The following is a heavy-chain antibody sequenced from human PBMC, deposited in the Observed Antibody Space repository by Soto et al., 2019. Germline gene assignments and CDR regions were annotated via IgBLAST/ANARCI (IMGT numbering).Heavy chain of an antibody. CDR1: GYTFTNYY. V-gene: IGHV1-46*01. CDR2: IDPSGGST. D-gene: IGHD1-20*01. J-gene: IGHJ4*02. CDR3: ARSHNWRLGQN. Sequence: QVQLVQSGAEVKKPGASVKVSCKASGYTFTNYYMHWVRQAPGQGLEWMGIIDPSGGSTSYAQKFQGRVTMTRDTSTGTVYMEVSSLRSEDTAVYYCARSHNWRLGQNWGQGTLVTVSS.